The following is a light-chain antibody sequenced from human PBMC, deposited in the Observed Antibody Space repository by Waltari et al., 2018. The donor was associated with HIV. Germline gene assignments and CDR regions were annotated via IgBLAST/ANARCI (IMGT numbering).Light chain of an antibody. CDR1: QGISNY. J-gene: IGKJ3*01. CDR2: DAS. CDR3: QQYSSAPFT. V-gene: IGKV1-27*01. Sequence: DIQMTQSPSSLSASVGDRVTITCRASQGISNYLVWYQQRPGKRPKLLIYDASTLQSGVPSRFRGSGSGTDFTLTISSLQPEDVASYYCQQYSSAPFTFGPGTKVDIK.